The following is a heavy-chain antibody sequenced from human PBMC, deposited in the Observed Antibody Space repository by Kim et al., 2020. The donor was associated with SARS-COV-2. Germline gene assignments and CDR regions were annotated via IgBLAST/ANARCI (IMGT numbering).Heavy chain of an antibody. CDR3: ARIPPSLGFDY. D-gene: IGHD3-16*01. J-gene: IGHJ4*02. V-gene: IGHV2-70*01. CDR2: DK. Sequence: DKYYSTSLKTRLTISKDTAKNQVVLTMTNMDPVDTATYYCARIPPSLGFDYWGQGTLVTVSS.